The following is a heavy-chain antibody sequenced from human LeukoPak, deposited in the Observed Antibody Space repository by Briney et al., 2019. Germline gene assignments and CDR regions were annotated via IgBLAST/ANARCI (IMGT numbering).Heavy chain of an antibody. CDR3: AKDTPIREDTPWGYFDY. V-gene: IGHV3-30*02. J-gene: IGHJ4*02. D-gene: IGHD7-27*01. CDR1: GSTFSSYG. Sequence: PGGSLRLSCAASGSTFSSYGMHWVRQAPGKGLEWVAFIRYDGSNKYYADSVKGRFTISRDNSKNTLYLQMNSLRAEDTAVYYCAKDTPIREDTPWGYFDYWGQGTLVTVSS. CDR2: IRYDGSNK.